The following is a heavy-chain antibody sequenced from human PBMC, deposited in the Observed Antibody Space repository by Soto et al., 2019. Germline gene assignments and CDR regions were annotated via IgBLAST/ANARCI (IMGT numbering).Heavy chain of an antibody. CDR1: GGTFSSYA. CDR2: IIPIFGTA. CDR3: AVIVVPAAIWLSRLDY. V-gene: IGHV1-69*13. Sequence: SVKVSCKASGGTFSSYAISWVRQAPGQGLEWMGGIIPIFGTANYAQKFQGRVTITADESTSTAYMELSSLRSEDTAVYYCAVIVVPAAIWLSRLDYWRQGTLVT. D-gene: IGHD2-2*02. J-gene: IGHJ4*02.